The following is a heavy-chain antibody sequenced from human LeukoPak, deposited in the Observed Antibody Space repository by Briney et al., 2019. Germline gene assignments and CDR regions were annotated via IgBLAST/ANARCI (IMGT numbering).Heavy chain of an antibody. CDR2: INHRGST. J-gene: IGHJ5*02. CDR1: GESLSKYY. CDR3: ATETTYYYDSSGPTHWFDP. Sequence: SETLSLTCAVYGESLSKYYWTWIRQSPGKGLEWIGEINHRGSTNLNPSLKSRVTLSVDTSKHQFSLKLTSVTAADTAVYYCATETTYYYDSSGPTHWFDPWGQGTLVTVSS. V-gene: IGHV4-34*01. D-gene: IGHD3-22*01.